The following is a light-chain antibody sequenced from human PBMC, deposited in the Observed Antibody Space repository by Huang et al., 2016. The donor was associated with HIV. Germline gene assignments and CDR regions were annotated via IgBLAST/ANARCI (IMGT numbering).Light chain of an antibody. Sequence: DIQMTQYPSSRSASVGDRVTITCRASQDIKNYLAWYQQKAGQVPKLLIYSASSLQSGVPSRCSGSGSGTDFTLSIISLQPEDVAIYYCQKYDSVPRTFGQGTKVDIK. V-gene: IGKV1-27*01. CDR3: QKYDSVPRT. CDR2: SAS. CDR1: QDIKNY. J-gene: IGKJ1*01.